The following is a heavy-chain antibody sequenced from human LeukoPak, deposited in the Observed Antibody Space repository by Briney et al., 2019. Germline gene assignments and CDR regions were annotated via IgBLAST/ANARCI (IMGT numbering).Heavy chain of an antibody. D-gene: IGHD3-10*01. Sequence: ASVKVSCKASGYTFTSSDISWVRQAPGQGLEWMGSISSYNGNTNYAQNLQGRVTMTPDTSTSTAYMELRSLRSDDTAVYYCARAPVNMVRGVSYYYSAMDVWGKGTTVTVSS. J-gene: IGHJ6*04. CDR3: ARAPVNMVRGVSYYYSAMDV. CDR2: ISSYNGNT. V-gene: IGHV1-18*04. CDR1: GYTFTSSD.